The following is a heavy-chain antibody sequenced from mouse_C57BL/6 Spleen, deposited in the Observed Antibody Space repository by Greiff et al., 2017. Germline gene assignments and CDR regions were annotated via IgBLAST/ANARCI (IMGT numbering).Heavy chain of an antibody. D-gene: IGHD4-1*01. CDR2: INPSNGGT. V-gene: IGHV1-53*01. J-gene: IGHJ3*01. CDR1: GYTFTSYW. Sequence: QVQLQQSGPALVKPGASVKLSCKASGYTFTSYWMPWVKQRPGQGLEWIGNINPSNGGTNYNEKFKSKATLTVDKSSSTAYMQLSSLTSEDSAVYYCATWDVGGFAYWGQGTLVTVTA. CDR3: ATWDVGGFAY.